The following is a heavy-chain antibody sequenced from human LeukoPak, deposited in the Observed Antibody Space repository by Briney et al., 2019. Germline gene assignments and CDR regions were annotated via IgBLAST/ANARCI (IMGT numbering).Heavy chain of an antibody. CDR3: ATEVLITMVRGVDVDY. D-gene: IGHD3-10*01. CDR1: GYTLTELS. V-gene: IGHV1-24*01. J-gene: IGHJ4*02. Sequence: EASVKVSRKVSGYTLTELSMHWVRQAPGKGLEGMGGFDPEDGETIYAQKFQGRVTMTEDTSTDTAYMELSSLRSEDTAVYYCATEVLITMVRGVDVDYWGQGTLVTVSS. CDR2: FDPEDGET.